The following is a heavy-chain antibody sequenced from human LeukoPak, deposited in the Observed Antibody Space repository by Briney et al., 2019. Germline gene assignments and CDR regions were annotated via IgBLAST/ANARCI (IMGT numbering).Heavy chain of an antibody. D-gene: IGHD2-15*01. CDR3: ARDQGHCSGGSCLNWFDP. Sequence: PSQTLSLTCAVSGGSISSGGYSWSWIRQPPGKGLEWIGYIYHSGSTYYNPSLKSRVTISVDRSKNQFSRKLSSVTAADTAVYYCARDQGHCSGGSCLNWFDPWGQGTLVTVSS. J-gene: IGHJ5*02. CDR2: IYHSGST. V-gene: IGHV4-30-2*01. CDR1: GGSISSGGYS.